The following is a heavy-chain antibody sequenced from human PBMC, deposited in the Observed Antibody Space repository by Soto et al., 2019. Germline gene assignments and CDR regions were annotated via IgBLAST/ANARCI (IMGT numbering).Heavy chain of an antibody. Sequence: XETLSLTYRVSGAPISTTDEFWAWIRQPPGRGLEFIASMNASRGTYHASSLKSRATMSLDTSKDQFSLQLQSVSPADTGTYYCAAIVVGATRHADVDHWGQGTLVTGSS. J-gene: IGHJ4*02. CDR1: GAPISTTDEF. V-gene: IGHV4-39*01. D-gene: IGHD2-15*01. CDR2: MNASRGT. CDR3: AAIVVGATRHADVDH.